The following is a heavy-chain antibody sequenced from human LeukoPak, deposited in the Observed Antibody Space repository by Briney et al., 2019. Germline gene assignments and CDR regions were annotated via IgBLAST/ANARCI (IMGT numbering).Heavy chain of an antibody. V-gene: IGHV3-9*01. CDR2: ISWNSGSI. J-gene: IGHJ4*02. D-gene: IGHD2-2*01. CDR3: AVLTYQLLDYYFDY. Sequence: GGSLRLSCAASGFTFDDYAMHWVRQAPGKGLEWVSGISWNSGSIGYADSVKGRFTISRDNAKNSLYLQMNSLRAEDTAVYYCAVLTYQLLDYYFDYWGQGTLVTVSS. CDR1: GFTFDDYA.